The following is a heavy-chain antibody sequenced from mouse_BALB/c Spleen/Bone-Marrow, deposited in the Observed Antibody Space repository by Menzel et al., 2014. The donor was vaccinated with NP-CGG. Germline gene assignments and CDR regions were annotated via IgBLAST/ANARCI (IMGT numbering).Heavy chain of an antibody. CDR2: ISSGGSYT. D-gene: IGHD1-2*01. CDR3: ARLLRLRYFDY. V-gene: IGHV5-9*02. CDR1: GFAFSSYD. Sequence: EGQGVEAGGGLVKPGGSLKLSCAASGFAFSSYDMSWVRQTPEKRLEWVATISSGGSYTYYPDSVKGRFTISRDNARNTLYLQMSSLRSEDTALYYCARLLRLRYFDYWGQGTTLTVSS. J-gene: IGHJ2*01.